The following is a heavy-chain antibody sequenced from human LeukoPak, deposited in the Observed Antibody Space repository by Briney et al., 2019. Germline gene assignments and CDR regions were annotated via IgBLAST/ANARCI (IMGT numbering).Heavy chain of an antibody. J-gene: IGHJ4*02. CDR1: GFTFSSYG. D-gene: IGHD6-6*01. CDR2: IQYDGSNK. V-gene: IGHV3-30*02. Sequence: GGSLRLSCAVSGFTFSSYGMHWARQAPGKGLEWVAFIQYDGSNKYYVDSVKGRFTISRDNSKNTLYLQMNSLRAEDTAVYYCATSSSCSSWGPTDYWGQGTLVTVSS. CDR3: ATSSSCSSWGPTDY.